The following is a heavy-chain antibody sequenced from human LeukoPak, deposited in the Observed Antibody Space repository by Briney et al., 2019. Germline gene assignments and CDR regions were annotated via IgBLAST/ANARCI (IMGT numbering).Heavy chain of an antibody. CDR2: ISWNSGSI. J-gene: IGHJ5*02. V-gene: IGHV3-9*01. D-gene: IGHD3-10*01. CDR1: GFTFDDYA. Sequence: GGSLRLSCAASGFTFDDYAMHWVRQAPGKGLELVSGISWNSGSIGYADSVKGRFTISRDNAKNSLYLQMNSLRAEDTALYYCAKDYYYGSGSYFLFDPWGQGTLVTVSS. CDR3: AKDYYYGSGSYFLFDP.